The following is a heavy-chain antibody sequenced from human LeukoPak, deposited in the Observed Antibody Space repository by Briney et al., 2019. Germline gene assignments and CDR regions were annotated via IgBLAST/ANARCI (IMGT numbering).Heavy chain of an antibody. D-gene: IGHD2-15*01. CDR1: GFTFSGYW. J-gene: IGHJ4*02. Sequence: GGSLRLSCAASGFTFSGYWMSWVRQAREKGLEWVANIKQDGSEKYYVDSVKGRFTISRDNAKSSLSLQLSSLRAEDTAVYHCARVMGYCSGGTCLPFDNWGQGTLVTVSS. CDR2: IKQDGSEK. V-gene: IGHV3-7*05. CDR3: ARVMGYCSGGTCLPFDN.